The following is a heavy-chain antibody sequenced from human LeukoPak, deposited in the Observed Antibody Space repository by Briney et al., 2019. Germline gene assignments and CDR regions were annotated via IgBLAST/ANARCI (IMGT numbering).Heavy chain of an antibody. CDR2: IIPIFGTA. J-gene: IGHJ5*02. D-gene: IGHD3-3*01. Sequence: SVKVSCKASGGTFSSYAISWVRQAPGQGLEWMGGIIPIFGTANYAQKFQGRVTITADESTSTAYMELSSLRSEDTAVYYCARDRDRITIFGVVTNNWFDPWGQGTLVTVSS. V-gene: IGHV1-69*13. CDR3: ARDRDRITIFGVVTNNWFDP. CDR1: GGTFSSYA.